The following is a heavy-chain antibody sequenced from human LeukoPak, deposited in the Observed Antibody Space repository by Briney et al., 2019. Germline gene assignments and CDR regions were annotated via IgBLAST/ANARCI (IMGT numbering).Heavy chain of an antibody. CDR3: ARDIWVPYPHPITAAGTGADY. Sequence: GGSLRLSCAASGFTFSSYSMNWVRQAPGKGLEWVSSISSSSCIYYADSVKGRFTISRDNAKNSLYLQMNSLRAEDTAVYYCARDIWVPYPHPITAAGTGADYWGQGTLVPVSS. J-gene: IGHJ4*02. D-gene: IGHD6-13*01. CDR1: GFTFSSYS. V-gene: IGHV3-21*01. CDR2: ISSSSCI.